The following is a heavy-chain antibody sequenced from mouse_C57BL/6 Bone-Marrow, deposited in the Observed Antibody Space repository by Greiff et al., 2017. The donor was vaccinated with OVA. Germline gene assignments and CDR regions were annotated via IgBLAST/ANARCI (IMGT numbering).Heavy chain of an antibody. V-gene: IGHV1-78*01. Sequence: VKLMESDAELVQPGASVKISCKVSGYTFTDHTIHWMKQRPEQGLEWIGNVSPRDGSTKYNEKFKGKATLTADKSASTAYMQLNSLTSEDGAVYFCARGGDGYLFAYWGQGTLVTVSA. D-gene: IGHD2-3*01. CDR3: ARGGDGYLFAY. CDR2: VSPRDGST. CDR1: GYTFTDHT. J-gene: IGHJ3*01.